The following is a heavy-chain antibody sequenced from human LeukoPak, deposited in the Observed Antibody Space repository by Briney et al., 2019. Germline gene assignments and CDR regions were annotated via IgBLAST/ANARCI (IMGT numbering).Heavy chain of an antibody. V-gene: IGHV3-66*02. CDR1: GLSVSSNY. D-gene: IGHD3-10*01. CDR3: VRGMGVSMLYYFDY. J-gene: IGHJ4*02. CDR2: LYSDGTT. Sequence: GGSLRLSCGASGLSVSSNYMSWVRQAPGKGLEWVSVLYSDGTTYYADSVKGRFTISRDNSKNTLYLQMNSLRAEDTAVYYCVRGMGVSMLYYFDYWGQGTLVTVSS.